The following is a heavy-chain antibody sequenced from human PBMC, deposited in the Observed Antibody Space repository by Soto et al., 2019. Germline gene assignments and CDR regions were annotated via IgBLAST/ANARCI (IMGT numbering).Heavy chain of an antibody. CDR1: GFTFSDYY. CDR3: ARYCSGGSCYYYYGMDV. V-gene: IGHV3-11*06. CDR2: ISSSSRYT. Sequence: PGGSLRLSCAASGFTFSDYYMSWIRQAPGKGLEWVSYISSSSRYTNYADSVKGRFTISRDNAKNSLYLQMNSLRAEDTAVYYCARYCSGGSCYYYYGMDVWGQGTTVTVSS. D-gene: IGHD2-15*01. J-gene: IGHJ6*02.